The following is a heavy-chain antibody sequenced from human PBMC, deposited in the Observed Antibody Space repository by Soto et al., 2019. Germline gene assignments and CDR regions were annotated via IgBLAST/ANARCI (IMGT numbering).Heavy chain of an antibody. D-gene: IGHD2-15*01. V-gene: IGHV3-21*01. J-gene: IGHJ4*02. CDR1: GFTFSTYS. CDR2: ITTSSSYT. Sequence: EVQLVESGGGLVKPGGSLRLSCAASGFTFSTYSMNWVRQAPGKGLAWVSDITTSSSYTFYADSVKGRVTISRDDAKHSLYPQMNSLRVEDTGVDYCARDLGVALATLTHDYWGQGTLVTVSS. CDR3: ARDLGVALATLTHDY.